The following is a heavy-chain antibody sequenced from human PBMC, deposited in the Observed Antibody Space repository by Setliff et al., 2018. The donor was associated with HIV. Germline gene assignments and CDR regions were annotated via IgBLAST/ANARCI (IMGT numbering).Heavy chain of an antibody. CDR2: ISGSGGST. V-gene: IGHV3-23*01. CDR3: ARQSSYDYDSSGYFDY. CDR1: GFTFSSYA. J-gene: IGHJ4*02. Sequence: GGSLRLSCAASGFTFSSYAMSWVRQAPGKGLEWVSAISGSGGSTYHADSVKGRFTISRDNSKNTLYLQMNSLRAEDTAVYYCARQSSYDYDSSGYFDYWGQGTLVTAPQ. D-gene: IGHD3-22*01.